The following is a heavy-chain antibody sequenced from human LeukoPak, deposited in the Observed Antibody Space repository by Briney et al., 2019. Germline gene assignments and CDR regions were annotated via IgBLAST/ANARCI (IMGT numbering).Heavy chain of an antibody. V-gene: IGHV4-34*01. D-gene: IGHD5-12*01. CDR1: GGSFSGYY. J-gene: IGHJ6*03. Sequence: KSSETLSLTCAVYGGSFSGYYWSWIRQPPGKGLEWIGEINHSGSTNYNPSLKSRVTVSVDTSKNQFSLKLSSVTAADTAVYYCARGQEPLVATIRYYYIDVWGKGTTVTVSS. CDR3: ARGQEPLVATIRYYYIDV. CDR2: INHSGST.